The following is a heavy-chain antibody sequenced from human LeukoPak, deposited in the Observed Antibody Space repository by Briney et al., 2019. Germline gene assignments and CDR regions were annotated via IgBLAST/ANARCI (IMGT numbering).Heavy chain of an antibody. D-gene: IGHD2-2*01. Sequence: SETLSLTCTVSGGSISSGSYYWSWLRQPAGKGLEWIGHIYTSGSTNYNPSLKSRVTISVDTSKNQFSLKLSSVTAADTAVYYCAREVVVPAAINWFDPWGQGTLVTVSS. V-gene: IGHV4-61*09. J-gene: IGHJ5*02. CDR2: IYTSGST. CDR3: AREVVVPAAINWFDP. CDR1: GGSISSGSYY.